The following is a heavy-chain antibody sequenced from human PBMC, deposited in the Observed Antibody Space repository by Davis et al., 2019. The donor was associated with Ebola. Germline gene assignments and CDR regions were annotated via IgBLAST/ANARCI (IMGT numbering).Heavy chain of an antibody. Sequence: GESLKISCAASGFTFSHYGMHWVRQAPGKGLEWVSVISYDGSSKYYADSVKGRFTISRDNSKNTLYLQMNSLRAEDTAVYYCAKDYDTAMVPLLDYWGQGTLVTVSS. V-gene: IGHV3-30*18. CDR2: ISYDGSSK. D-gene: IGHD5-18*01. CDR1: GFTFSHYG. J-gene: IGHJ4*02. CDR3: AKDYDTAMVPLLDY.